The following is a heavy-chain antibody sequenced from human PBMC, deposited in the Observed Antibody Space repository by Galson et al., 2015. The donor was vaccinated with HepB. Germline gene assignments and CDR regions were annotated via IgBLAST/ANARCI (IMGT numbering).Heavy chain of an antibody. Sequence: TLSLTCTVSGGSISSGDYYWSWIRQPPGKGLEWIGYIYYSGSTYYNPSLKSRVTISVDTSKNQFSLKLSSVTAADTAVYYCAREVYGGNPRYYYYYYMDVWGKGTTVTVSS. CDR3: AREVYGGNPRYYYYYYMDV. CDR1: GGSISSGDYY. V-gene: IGHV4-30-4*01. D-gene: IGHD4-23*01. CDR2: IYYSGST. J-gene: IGHJ6*03.